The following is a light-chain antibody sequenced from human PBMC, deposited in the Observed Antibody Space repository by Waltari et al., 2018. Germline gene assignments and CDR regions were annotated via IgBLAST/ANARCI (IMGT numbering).Light chain of an antibody. CDR2: GQS. Sequence: SSELTQDPTVSVALGQTVRITCQGDSLRRYYHSWYQQRPGQAPILVFYGQSSRPSGIPDRFSGSISGNTASLTITGAQAEDEADYYCHSRDSSSTRFFGGGTRLTV. V-gene: IGLV3-19*01. J-gene: IGLJ2*01. CDR3: HSRDSSSTRF. CDR1: SLRRYY.